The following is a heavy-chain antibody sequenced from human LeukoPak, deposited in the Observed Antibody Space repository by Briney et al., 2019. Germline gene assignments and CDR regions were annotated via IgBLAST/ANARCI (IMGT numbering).Heavy chain of an antibody. CDR2: MSFDGSNK. J-gene: IGHJ4*02. CDR3: AKDPISSVYSYGYFDY. V-gene: IGHV3-30*04. D-gene: IGHD5-18*01. CDR1: GFTFSSYA. Sequence: QPGGSLRLSCAASGFTFSSYAMHWVRQAPGKGLEWVAVMSFDGSNKYYADSVKGRFTVSRDNPQNTLYLHVNSLRPEDTAVYYCAKDPISSVYSYGYFDYWGQGTLVTVSS.